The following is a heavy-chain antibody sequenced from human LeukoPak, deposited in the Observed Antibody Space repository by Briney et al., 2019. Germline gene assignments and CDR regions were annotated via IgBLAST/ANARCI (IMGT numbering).Heavy chain of an antibody. CDR3: ARDGLRAAAGRAFDI. CDR2: INPRGVST. V-gene: IGHV1-46*01. CDR1: GYTFTSYY. D-gene: IGHD6-13*01. Sequence: ASVKASCKASGYTFTSYYIHWVRQAPGQGLEWMGIINPRGVSTSYAQRFQGRVTMTGDTSTSTVYMELSSLRSEDTAVYYCARDGLRAAAGRAFDIWGQGTMVTVSS. J-gene: IGHJ3*02.